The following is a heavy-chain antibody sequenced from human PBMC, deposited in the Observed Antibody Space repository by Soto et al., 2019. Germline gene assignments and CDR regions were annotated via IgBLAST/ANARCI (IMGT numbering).Heavy chain of an antibody. J-gene: IGHJ4*02. CDR3: ARDHAGYYFDY. CDR1: GFTFSSYG. D-gene: IGHD1-1*01. Sequence: QVQLVESGGGVVQPGRSLRLSCAASGFTFSSYGMHWVRQAPGKGLEWVAVIWYDGSNKYYADSVKGRFTISRDNSKNTLYLQMNSLRAEDTAVYYCARDHAGYYFDYRGQGTLVTVSS. CDR2: IWYDGSNK. V-gene: IGHV3-33*01.